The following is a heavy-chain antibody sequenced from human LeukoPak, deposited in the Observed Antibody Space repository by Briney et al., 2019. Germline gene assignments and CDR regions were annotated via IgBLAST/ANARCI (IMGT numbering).Heavy chain of an antibody. Sequence: PSETLSLTCAVSGVSLSGYYWGWIRQTPGKGLEWIGEINHSGRTNYNPSLKSRVTISADTSKNQFSLELSSVTAADTAVYYCASLRERSYYARGFDYWGQGTLVTVSS. CDR1: GVSLSGYY. D-gene: IGHD1-26*01. J-gene: IGHJ4*02. CDR2: INHSGRT. V-gene: IGHV4-34*01. CDR3: ASLRERSYYARGFDY.